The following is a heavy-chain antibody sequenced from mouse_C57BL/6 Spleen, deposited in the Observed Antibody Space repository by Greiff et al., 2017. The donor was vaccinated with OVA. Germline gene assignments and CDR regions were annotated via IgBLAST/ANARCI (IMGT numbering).Heavy chain of an antibody. CDR1: GFTFSDYY. V-gene: IGHV5-16*01. D-gene: IGHD1-1*01. Sequence: EVMLVESEGGLVQPGRSMKLSCTASGFTFSDYYMAWVRQVPEKGLEWVANINYDGSSTYYLDSLKSRFIISRDNAKNILYLQMSSLKSEDTATYYCARSTVVAIDYWGQGTTLTVSS. CDR2: INYDGSST. CDR3: ARSTVVAIDY. J-gene: IGHJ2*01.